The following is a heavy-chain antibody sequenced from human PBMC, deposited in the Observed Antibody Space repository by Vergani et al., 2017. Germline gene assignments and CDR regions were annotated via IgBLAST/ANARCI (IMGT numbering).Heavy chain of an antibody. V-gene: IGHV3-13*01. CDR3: ARGGYCSSTSCSKAHGYFDL. CDR2: IGTAGDT. J-gene: IGHJ2*01. Sequence: VQLVESGGGVVQPGGSLRLSCAASGFTFSSYDMHWVRQATGKGLEWVSAIGTAGDTYYPGSVKGRFTISRENAKNSLYLQMNSLRAGDTAVYYCARGGYCSSTSCSKAHGYFDLWGRGTLVTVSS. D-gene: IGHD2-2*01. CDR1: GFTFSSYD.